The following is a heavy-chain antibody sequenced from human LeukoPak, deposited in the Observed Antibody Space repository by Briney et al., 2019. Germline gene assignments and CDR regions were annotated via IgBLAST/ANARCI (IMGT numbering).Heavy chain of an antibody. V-gene: IGHV3-48*01. Sequence: GGSLRLSCAASGFTFSTNSMSWVRQAPGKGLEWVSYITSSGSVIRYSDSVRGRFTISRDNAKSSLYLQMNSLRAEDTAIYYCARDWASPGPTTIWGQGTLVTVSS. D-gene: IGHD1-26*01. CDR3: ARDWASPGPTTI. CDR1: GFTFSTNS. J-gene: IGHJ4*02. CDR2: ITSSGSVI.